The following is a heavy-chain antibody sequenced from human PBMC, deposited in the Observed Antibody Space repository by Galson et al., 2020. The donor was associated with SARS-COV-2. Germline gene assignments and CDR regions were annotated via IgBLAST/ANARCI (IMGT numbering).Heavy chain of an antibody. D-gene: IGHD5-12*01. Sequence: GESLKISCAASGFTFSSYSMNWVRQAPGKGLEWVSSISSSSSYIYYADSVKGRFTISSDNAKNSLYLQMNSLRAEDTAVYYCASNRGYSGYDLPSPLDYWGQGTLVTVSS. CDR3: ASNRGYSGYDLPSPLDY. J-gene: IGHJ4*02. CDR1: GFTFSSYS. CDR2: ISSSSSYI. V-gene: IGHV3-21*01.